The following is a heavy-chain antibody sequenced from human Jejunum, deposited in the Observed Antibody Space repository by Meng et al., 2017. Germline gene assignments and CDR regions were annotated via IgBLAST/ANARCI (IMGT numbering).Heavy chain of an antibody. Sequence: SETLSLTCTVSGASVRSYYWSWIRQPAGKGLEWIGRLYASGPTKYNPSLKSRVTMSLDMSTNHFSLKLNSVTAADTAVYYCARWYNSKLDPWGPGILVTGSS. CDR3: ARWYNSKLDP. D-gene: IGHD1-14*01. J-gene: IGHJ5*02. V-gene: IGHV4-4*07. CDR2: LYASGPT. CDR1: GASVRSYY.